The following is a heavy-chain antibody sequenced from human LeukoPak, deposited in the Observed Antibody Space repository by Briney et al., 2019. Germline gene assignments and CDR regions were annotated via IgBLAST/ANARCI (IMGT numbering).Heavy chain of an antibody. J-gene: IGHJ4*02. CDR3: ARHGAIPEY. V-gene: IGHV4-59*08. CDR2: IYYRGST. D-gene: IGHD2-21*01. CDR1: GGSMGTDY. Sequence: SETLSLTCSVSGGSMGTDYWTWVRQPPGKGLEWIGYIYYRGSTNYNPSLKSRVTISEDTAKNQFSLKLTSVTAADTAVYYCARHGAIPEYWGQGSLVIVSS.